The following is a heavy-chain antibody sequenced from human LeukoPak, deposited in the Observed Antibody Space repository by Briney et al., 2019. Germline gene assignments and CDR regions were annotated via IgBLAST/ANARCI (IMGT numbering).Heavy chain of an antibody. J-gene: IGHJ4*02. CDR3: ATRVPYTGYKN. Sequence: GGPLSLFCIISRLTHSNYEENGVRQSPGKGLEGVSYMSRSADRIDYADSVKGRFTMSRDNARNSLYLQMNSLRVEDKAVYYCATRVPYTGYKNWGQGTLVTVSS. CDR1: RLTHSNYE. CDR2: MSRSADRI. V-gene: IGHV3-48*03. D-gene: IGHD5-24*01.